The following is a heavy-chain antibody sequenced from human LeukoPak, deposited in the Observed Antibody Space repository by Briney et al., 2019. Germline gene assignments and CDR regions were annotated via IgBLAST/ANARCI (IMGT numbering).Heavy chain of an antibody. CDR1: GGSISSYY. V-gene: IGHV4-59*01. D-gene: IGHD4-17*01. J-gene: IGHJ4*02. CDR2: IYYSGSA. Sequence: PSETLSLTCTVSGGSISSYYWSWIRQPPGKGLEWIGYIYYSGSANYNPSLKSRVTISVDTSKNQFSLKLGSVTAADTAVYYCARENGDYADGPDFDYWGQGTLVTVSS. CDR3: ARENGDYADGPDFDY.